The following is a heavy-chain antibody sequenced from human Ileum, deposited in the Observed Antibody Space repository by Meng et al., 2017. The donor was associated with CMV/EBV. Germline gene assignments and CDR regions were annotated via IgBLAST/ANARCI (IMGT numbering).Heavy chain of an antibody. CDR1: GFNFANYA. Sequence: GESLKISCAASGFNFANYAMTWVRQAPGKGLEWVSRINNDGNTADYADSVKGRFTISRDNTKNTLYLQMNSLRAEDTAVYYCARPYTGASTLPFWGQGTLVTVSS. CDR3: ARPYTGASTLPF. D-gene: IGHD1-26*01. V-gene: IGHV3-74*01. CDR2: INNDGNTA. J-gene: IGHJ4*02.